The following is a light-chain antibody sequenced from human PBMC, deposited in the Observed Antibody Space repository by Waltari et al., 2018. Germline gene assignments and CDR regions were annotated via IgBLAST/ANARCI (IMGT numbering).Light chain of an antibody. CDR3: QSYDASVI. CDR1: SGSIARHY. CDR2: EDD. Sequence: FMLTQPHSVSESPGKTVSISCTRSSGSIARHYVPWYPQPPGSAPPIVIYEDDQRPSGVPVRFSGSIDSSSNSASLTISGLETEDEADYYCQSYDASVIFGGGTRLTVL. V-gene: IGLV6-57*03. J-gene: IGLJ2*01.